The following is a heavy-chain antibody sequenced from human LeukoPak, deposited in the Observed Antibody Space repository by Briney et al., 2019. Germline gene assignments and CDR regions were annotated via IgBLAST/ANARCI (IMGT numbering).Heavy chain of an antibody. D-gene: IGHD3-10*01. CDR1: GTSVRGYY. CDR2: IYYSGTT. Sequence: SETLSLTCTVSGTSVRGYYWSWVRQSPGKGLEWIGYIYYSGTTNYNPSLKSRVTMSVDTSKNQFSLKLTSVTAADTAVYYCARLSLVRGVLPDNWGLGTLVIVS. V-gene: IGHV4-59*02. J-gene: IGHJ4*02. CDR3: ARLSLVRGVLPDN.